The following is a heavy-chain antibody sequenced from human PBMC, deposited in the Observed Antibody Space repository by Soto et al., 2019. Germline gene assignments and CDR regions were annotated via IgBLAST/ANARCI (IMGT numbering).Heavy chain of an antibody. V-gene: IGHV1-46*01. J-gene: IGHJ4*02. CDR1: GYTFTSYY. CDR3: SREGYSGFWYGVESDY. Sequence: QVQLVQSGAEVKKPGASVKVSCKASGYTFTSYYMHWVRQAPGQGLEWRGVVNPSGGSTKYAQKFQGRGTMTRDTYTSTDYMELSSLRYEDTAVYYCSREGYSGFWYGVESDYWGQGTLVTVSS. D-gene: IGHD6-13*01. CDR2: VNPSGGST.